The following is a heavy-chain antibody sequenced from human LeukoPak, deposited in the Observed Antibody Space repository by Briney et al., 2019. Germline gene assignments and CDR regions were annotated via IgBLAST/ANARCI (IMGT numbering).Heavy chain of an antibody. CDR3: ASVRGYSSGWYASGFDP. CDR1: GGSFSGYY. CDR2: INHSGST. J-gene: IGHJ5*02. Sequence: SETLSLTCAVYGGSFSGYYWSWIRQPPGKGLEWIGEINHSGSTNYNPSLKSRVTISVDTSKNQFSLKLTSVTAADTAVYYCASVRGYSSGWYASGFDPWGQGTLVTVSS. V-gene: IGHV4-34*01. D-gene: IGHD6-19*01.